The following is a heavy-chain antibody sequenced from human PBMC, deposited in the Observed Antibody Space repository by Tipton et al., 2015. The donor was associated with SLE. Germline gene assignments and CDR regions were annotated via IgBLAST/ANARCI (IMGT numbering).Heavy chain of an antibody. CDR3: ARHSSSTPYFDY. Sequence: TLSLTCVVSGASISTEGYSWSWIRQPPGKGLERIGYIFHTGSAYYNPSLKSRVTISVDTSKNQFSLKLSSVTAADTAVYYCARHSSSTPYFDYWGQGTLVTVSS. J-gene: IGHJ4*02. CDR2: IFHTGSA. CDR1: GASISTEGYS. D-gene: IGHD6-6*01. V-gene: IGHV4-30-2*01.